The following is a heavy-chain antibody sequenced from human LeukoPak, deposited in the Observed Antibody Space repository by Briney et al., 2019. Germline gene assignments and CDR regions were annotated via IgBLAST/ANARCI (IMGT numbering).Heavy chain of an antibody. CDR2: IRDSGDGS. CDR1: GFTFSSSA. D-gene: IGHD3-22*01. J-gene: IGHJ4*02. Sequence: GGSLRLSCAASGFTFSSSAMSWVRQAPGKGLEWVSTIRDSGDGSYYADSVKGRFTISRDNSKNTLYLQMNSLRAEDTAVYYCARDHPYYYDSSGYYPALLWGQGTLVTVSS. CDR3: ARDHPYYYDSSGYYPALL. V-gene: IGHV3-23*01.